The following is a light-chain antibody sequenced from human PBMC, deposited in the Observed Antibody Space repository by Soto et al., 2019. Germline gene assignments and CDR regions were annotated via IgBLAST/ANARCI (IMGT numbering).Light chain of an antibody. CDR3: QHFGSSPPVT. Sequence: DIVLTQAPDNLSLSPGESATLSCRVSQFTNGKYVAWYQQRHGLPPRLLVYGASKRAPGIPDRFRGSGSGSEFTLTISAVEPEDFAEYFCQHFGSSPPVTFGQGTRLDIK. CDR2: GAS. CDR1: QFTNGKY. J-gene: IGKJ5*01. V-gene: IGKV3-20*01.